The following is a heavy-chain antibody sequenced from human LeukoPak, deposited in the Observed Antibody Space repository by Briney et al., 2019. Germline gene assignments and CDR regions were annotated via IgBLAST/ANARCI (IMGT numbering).Heavy chain of an antibody. J-gene: IGHJ4*02. D-gene: IGHD3-10*01. CDR2: IRSKAYGGTT. CDR1: GFTFGDYA. Sequence: GGSLRLSCTASGFTFGDYAMSWFRQAPGKGLEWVGFIRSKAYGGTTEYAASVKGRFTISRDDSKSIAYLQMNSLKTEDTAVYYCARAGVLWFGESKFDYWGQGTQVTVSS. CDR3: ARAGVLWFGESKFDY. V-gene: IGHV3-49*03.